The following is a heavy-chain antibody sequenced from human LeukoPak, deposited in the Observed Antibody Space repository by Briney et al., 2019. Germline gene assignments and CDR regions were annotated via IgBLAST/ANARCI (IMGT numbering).Heavy chain of an antibody. Sequence: GGSLRLSCAASGFTFSSYAMHWVRQAPGKGLEYVSAISSNGGSTYYADSVKGRFTISRDNSKNTLYLQMGSLRAEDMAVYYCARSVFRYGSYYFDYWGQRTLVTVSS. CDR2: ISSNGGST. V-gene: IGHV3-64*02. CDR3: ARSVFRYGSYYFDY. J-gene: IGHJ4*02. CDR1: GFTFSSYA. D-gene: IGHD1-14*01.